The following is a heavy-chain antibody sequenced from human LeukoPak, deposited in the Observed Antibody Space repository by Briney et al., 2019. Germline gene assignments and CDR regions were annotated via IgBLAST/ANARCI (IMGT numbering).Heavy chain of an antibody. D-gene: IGHD6-6*01. CDR2: INTDGSST. CDR1: GFTFSSYW. CDR3: ARSGGSSSLGY. Sequence: GGSLRLSCAASGFTFSSYWMHWVRQAPGKGLVWVSHINTDGSSTTYADSVKGRLTISRDNAKNTLYLQMNSLRAEDTAVYFCARSGGSSSLGYWGQGTLVTVSS. J-gene: IGHJ4*02. V-gene: IGHV3-74*01.